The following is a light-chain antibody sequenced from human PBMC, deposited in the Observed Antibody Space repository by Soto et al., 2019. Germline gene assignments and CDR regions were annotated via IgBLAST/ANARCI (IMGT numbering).Light chain of an antibody. V-gene: IGLV3-21*02. CDR3: QVWDSGSDQLV. CDR1: NIGFKS. Sequence: SYELTQPSSVSVAPGQTARITCGGNNIGFKSVYWYQQRPGQAPVLVVSEDTDRPAGIPERISASNSGNTATLTISGVEGGDEAHYYCQVWDSGSDQLVFGGGTKLTVL. J-gene: IGLJ2*01. CDR2: EDT.